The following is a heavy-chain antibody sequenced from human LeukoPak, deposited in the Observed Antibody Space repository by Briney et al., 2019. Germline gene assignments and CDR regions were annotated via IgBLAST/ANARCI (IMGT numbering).Heavy chain of an antibody. Sequence: GSLRLSCAASGFTVSSNYMSWVRQAPGKGLEWVSIIYSDGSTYYADSVKGRFTISRDNSKNTLYVQMNSLRAEDTAVYYCAAYSSGWYRGGHYFDYWGQGTLVTVSS. CDR3: AAYSSGWYRGGHYFDY. V-gene: IGHV3-53*01. CDR1: GFTVSSNY. CDR2: IYSDGST. J-gene: IGHJ4*02. D-gene: IGHD6-19*01.